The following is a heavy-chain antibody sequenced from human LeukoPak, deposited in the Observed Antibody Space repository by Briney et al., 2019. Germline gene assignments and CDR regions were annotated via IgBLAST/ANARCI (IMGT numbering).Heavy chain of an antibody. CDR2: ISSSGSTI. CDR3: ARDNRSRPDSSSWTVPDYMDV. D-gene: IGHD6-13*01. CDR1: RFTFSDYY. J-gene: IGHJ6*03. Sequence: PGGSLRLSCAASRFTFSDYYMSWIRQAPGKGLEWVSYISSSGSTIYYADSVEGRFTISRDNAKNSLYLQMNSLRAEDTAVYYCARDNRSRPDSSSWTVPDYMDVWGKGTTVTVSS. V-gene: IGHV3-11*04.